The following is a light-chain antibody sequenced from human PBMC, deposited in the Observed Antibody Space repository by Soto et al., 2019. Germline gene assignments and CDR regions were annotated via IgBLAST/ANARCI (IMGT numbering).Light chain of an antibody. J-gene: IGLJ3*02. CDR3: QTWGTGTWV. CDR2: LNSDGSH. CDR1: SGHTNYA. V-gene: IGLV4-69*01. Sequence: QPVLTQSPSASASLGASVKLTCTLSSGHTNYAIAWHQQQPEKGPRYLMKLNSDGSHSKGDGIPDRFSGSSSGAECYLTISSLQSEDEADYYCQTWGTGTWVFGGGTKLTVL.